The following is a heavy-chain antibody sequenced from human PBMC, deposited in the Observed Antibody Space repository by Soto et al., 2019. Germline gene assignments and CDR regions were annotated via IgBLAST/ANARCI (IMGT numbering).Heavy chain of an antibody. J-gene: IGHJ4*02. CDR3: ARYDSSGFLFDY. V-gene: IGHV1-46*01. D-gene: IGHD3-22*01. Sequence: ASVKVSFKTSGYTFTSYYMHWVRQAPGQELEWMGIINPSGGSTSYAQKFQGRVTMTRDTSTSTVYMELSSLRSEDTAVYYCARYDSSGFLFDYWGQGTLVTVSS. CDR1: GYTFTSYY. CDR2: INPSGGST.